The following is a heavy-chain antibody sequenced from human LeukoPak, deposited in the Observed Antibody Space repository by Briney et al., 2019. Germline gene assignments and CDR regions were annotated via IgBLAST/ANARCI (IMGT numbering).Heavy chain of an antibody. V-gene: IGHV3-64*01. D-gene: IGHD3-10*01. Sequence: GGSLRLSCAASGFTFSSYAMHWVRQAPGKGLEYVSAISSNGGSTYYANSVKGRFTISRDNSKNTLYLQMGSLRAEDMAVYYCARDAFGEYGMDVWGQGTTVTVSS. CDR2: ISSNGGST. CDR1: GFTFSSYA. J-gene: IGHJ6*02. CDR3: ARDAFGEYGMDV.